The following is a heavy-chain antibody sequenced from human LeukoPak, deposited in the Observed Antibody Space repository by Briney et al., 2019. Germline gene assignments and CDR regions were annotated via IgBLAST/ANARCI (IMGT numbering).Heavy chain of an antibody. Sequence: GGSLRLSCAASGFSLSDHYMDWVRQAPGQGLEWIGHMRNEGGGYGTLYAASVKGRFTVSRDDSKNAFYLQMNSLKPEDTAVYYCARGSTYYDSSGQVPFDYWGQGTLVTVSS. CDR2: MRNEGGGYGT. J-gene: IGHJ4*02. V-gene: IGHV3-72*01. CDR3: ARGSTYYDSSGQVPFDY. CDR1: GFSLSDHY. D-gene: IGHD3-22*01.